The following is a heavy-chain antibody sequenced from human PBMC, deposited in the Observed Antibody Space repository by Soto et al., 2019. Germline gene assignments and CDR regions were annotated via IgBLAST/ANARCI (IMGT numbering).Heavy chain of an antibody. CDR1: GFTFSDYY. J-gene: IGHJ6*02. D-gene: IGHD3-10*01. Sequence: PGGSLRLSCAASGFTFSDYYMSWIRQAPGKGLEWVSYISSSSSYTNYADSVKGRFTISRDNAKNSLYLQTNSLRAEDTAVYYCAGELGRDRSGFWFGGRLKKNGMDFWGQGTTVTVSS. CDR3: AGELGRDRSGFWFGGRLKKNGMDF. V-gene: IGHV3-11*06. CDR2: ISSSSSYT.